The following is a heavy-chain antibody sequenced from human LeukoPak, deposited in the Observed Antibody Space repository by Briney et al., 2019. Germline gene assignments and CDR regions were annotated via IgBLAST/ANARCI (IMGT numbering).Heavy chain of an antibody. Sequence: SATLSLTCTVSGISISSSSYYWGWIRQPPGKGLEWIGSIYYSGSTYYNPSLKSRVTISVDTSKNQFSLKLSSVTAADTAVYYCARRTLTGTTVNYMDVWGKGTTVTVSS. CDR3: ARRTLTGTTVNYMDV. D-gene: IGHD1-7*01. V-gene: IGHV4-39*01. CDR2: IYYSGST. CDR1: GISISSSSYY. J-gene: IGHJ6*03.